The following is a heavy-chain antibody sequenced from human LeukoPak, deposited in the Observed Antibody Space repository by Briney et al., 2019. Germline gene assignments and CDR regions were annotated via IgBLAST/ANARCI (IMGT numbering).Heavy chain of an antibody. D-gene: IGHD6-25*01. CDR2: TKPDGSQK. V-gene: IGHV3-7*01. J-gene: IGHJ4*02. Sequence: PGGALRLSCAASGFTFSTNWMAWVRQAPGKGLEWVANTKPDGSQKYYVYSVKGRFTISRDNAKNSLHLQMNSLRAEDTAIYYCARSSAGFDHWGLGTLVTVSS. CDR3: ARSSAGFDH. CDR1: GFTFSTNW.